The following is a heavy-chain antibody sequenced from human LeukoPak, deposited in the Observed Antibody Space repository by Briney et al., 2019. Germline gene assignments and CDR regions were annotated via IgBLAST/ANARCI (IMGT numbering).Heavy chain of an antibody. CDR2: IIPIFGTT. Sequence: SVKVSCKASGGTFSSYAINWVRQAPGQGLEWMGGIIPIFGTTNYAQKFQGRVTITADGSTNTAYMELSSLRSDDTAVYYCASTTTAGTPSFDYWGQGALVTVSS. J-gene: IGHJ4*02. CDR3: ASTTTAGTPSFDY. V-gene: IGHV1-69*13. D-gene: IGHD6-13*01. CDR1: GGTFSSYA.